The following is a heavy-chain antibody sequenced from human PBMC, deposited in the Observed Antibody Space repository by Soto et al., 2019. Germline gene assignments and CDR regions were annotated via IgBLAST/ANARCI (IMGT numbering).Heavy chain of an antibody. CDR2: INDRGSI. CDR1: GGSFSGYY. D-gene: IGHD3-9*01. CDR3: ARESHDILTGPPWVWYFDL. J-gene: IGHJ2*01. Sequence: QVQLQQWGAGPLRPLETLSLTCGVSGGSFSGYYWAWIRQSPGKGLEWIGEINDRGSINYNPSLKSRVSISLDTSKHHYSLNLRSVTAADTAVYYCARESHDILTGPPWVWYFDLWGRGTLVTVSS. V-gene: IGHV4-34*01.